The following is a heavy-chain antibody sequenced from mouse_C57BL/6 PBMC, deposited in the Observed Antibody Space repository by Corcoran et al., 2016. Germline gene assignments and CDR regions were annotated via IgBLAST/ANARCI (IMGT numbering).Heavy chain of an antibody. V-gene: IGHV1-81*01. Sequence: QVQLQQSGAELARPGASVKLSCQAFGYTFTSYVISRVKQRTGQGPAWIGEIYPSSGNNYYNEKFKGKATLTADKSSSTTYMELRSLTSEDSAVYFCAGSGRDAFDYWGQGTTLTVSS. CDR1: GYTFTSYV. CDR3: AGSGRDAFDY. CDR2: IYPSSGNN. J-gene: IGHJ2*01. D-gene: IGHD4-1*01.